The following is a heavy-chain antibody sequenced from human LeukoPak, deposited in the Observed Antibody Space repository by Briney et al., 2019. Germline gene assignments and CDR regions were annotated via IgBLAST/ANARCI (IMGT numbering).Heavy chain of an antibody. CDR3: ARGRVSLSYFDN. CDR2: IQNSGST. V-gene: IGHV3-66*01. CDR1: GFAVSSTY. J-gene: IGHJ4*02. Sequence: PGGSLRLACAASGFAVSSTYMSWVRQAPGKGLEWISVIQNSGSTYYADSVRGRFTLSRDNSKNTLYLEMNSLTADDTAVYHCARGRVSLSYFDNCGQGTLVTVSS. D-gene: IGHD2-21*01.